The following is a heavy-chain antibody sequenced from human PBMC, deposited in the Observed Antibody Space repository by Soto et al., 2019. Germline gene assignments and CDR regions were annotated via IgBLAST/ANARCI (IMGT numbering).Heavy chain of an antibody. D-gene: IGHD1-1*01. CDR1: SGSISHYY. Sequence: SETLSLTCTVSSGSISHYYWSWIRQPAGKGLEWIGRIFTSGSTNYNPSLKGRVTMSIDTAKNQFSLKLSSVTAADTAMYHCTRIGMERCHNWFDPWGKGTQVTVSS. J-gene: IGHJ5*02. CDR2: IFTSGST. CDR3: TRIGMERCHNWFDP. V-gene: IGHV4-4*07.